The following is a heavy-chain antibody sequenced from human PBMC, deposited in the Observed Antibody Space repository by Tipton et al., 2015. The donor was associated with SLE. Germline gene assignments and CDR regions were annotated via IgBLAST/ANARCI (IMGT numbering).Heavy chain of an antibody. Sequence: TLSLTCTVSGGSISSGSYYWSWIRQPAGKGLEWIGRIYTSGSTNYNPSLKSRVTISVDTYKNQFSLKLSSVTAADTAVYYCARVGDATDYWGRGTLVTVSS. D-gene: IGHD2-2*01. CDR2: IYTSGST. V-gene: IGHV4-61*02. J-gene: IGHJ4*02. CDR1: GGSISSGSYY. CDR3: ARVGDATDY.